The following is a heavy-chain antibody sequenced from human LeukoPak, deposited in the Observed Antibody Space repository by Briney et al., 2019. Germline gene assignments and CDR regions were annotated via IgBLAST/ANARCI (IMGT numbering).Heavy chain of an antibody. J-gene: IGHJ4*02. Sequence: GGSLRLSCAASGFTFSSYSMNWVRQAPGKGLEWVSHISSSSSTIYYAHTVKGRSTISRDNTKKSLYLQMNSMRDEDTAVYYCARDLFPYDSSGYYLGIGYWGQGTLVTVSS. CDR1: GFTFSSYS. CDR2: ISSSSSTI. V-gene: IGHV3-48*02. CDR3: ARDLFPYDSSGYYLGIGY. D-gene: IGHD3-22*01.